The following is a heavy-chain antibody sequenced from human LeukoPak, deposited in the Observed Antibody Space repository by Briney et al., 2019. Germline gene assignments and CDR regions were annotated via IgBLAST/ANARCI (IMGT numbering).Heavy chain of an antibody. J-gene: IGHJ3*02. CDR3: ARDEDWSGYYGAFDI. V-gene: IGHV3-74*01. Sequence: GGSLRLSCAASGFTFSSYWMHWVRQAPGKGLVWVSRISSDGSSTNFADSVKGRFTISRDNAKNTLYLQMNSLRAEDTAVYYCARDEDWSGYYGAFDIWGQGTMVTVSS. CDR1: GFTFSSYW. CDR2: ISSDGSST. D-gene: IGHD3-3*01.